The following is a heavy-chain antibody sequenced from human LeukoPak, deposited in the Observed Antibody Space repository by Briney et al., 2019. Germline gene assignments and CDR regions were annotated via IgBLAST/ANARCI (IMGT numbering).Heavy chain of an antibody. CDR2: IRYDGNSN. CDR1: GFTFRSYG. CDR3: AKEEVISGNHGVYFDY. D-gene: IGHD3-22*01. Sequence: PGGSLRLSCAASGFTFRSYGMHWVRQAPGKGLEWVAFIRYDGNSNYYADSVKGRFTTSRDNSRSTLYLQMNSLRAEDTAVYYCAKEEVISGNHGVYFDYWGQETLVTVSS. J-gene: IGHJ4*02. V-gene: IGHV3-30*02.